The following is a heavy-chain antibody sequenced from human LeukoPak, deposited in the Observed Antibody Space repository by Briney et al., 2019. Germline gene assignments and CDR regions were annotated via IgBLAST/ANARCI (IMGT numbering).Heavy chain of an antibody. V-gene: IGHV1-2*06. CDR3: ARGPVRITMIVVVITKDNWFDP. D-gene: IGHD3-22*01. Sequence: ASVKVSCKASGYTFTGYYMHWVRQAPGQGLEWMGRINPNSGGTNYAQKFQGRVTMTRDTSISTAYMELSRLRSDDTAVYYCARGPVRITMIVVVITKDNWFDPWGQGTLVTVSS. CDR1: GYTFTGYY. CDR2: INPNSGGT. J-gene: IGHJ5*02.